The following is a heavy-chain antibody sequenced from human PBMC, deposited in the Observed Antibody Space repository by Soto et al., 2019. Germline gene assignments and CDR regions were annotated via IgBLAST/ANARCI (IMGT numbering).Heavy chain of an antibody. CDR3: APDPGGYSGYDLPRGY. CDR1: GYTLTELS. J-gene: IGHJ4*02. V-gene: IGHV1-24*01. Sequence: QVQLVQSGAEVKKPGASVKVSCKVSGYTLTELSMHWVRQAPGKGLEWMGCFDPEDGETIYAQKLQGRVTMTEDPSTDTAYMELSSLRSEDTAVYYCAPDPGGYSGYDLPRGYWGQGTLVTVSS. D-gene: IGHD5-12*01. CDR2: FDPEDGET.